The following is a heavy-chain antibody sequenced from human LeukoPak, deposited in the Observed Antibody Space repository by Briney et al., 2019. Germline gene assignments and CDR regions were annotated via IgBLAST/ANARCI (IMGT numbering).Heavy chain of an antibody. D-gene: IGHD5-12*01. CDR2: IIPIFGTA. Sequence: SVTVSCKASGGTFSSYAISWVRQAPGQGLECMGGIIPIFGTANYAQKFQGRVTITADESTSTAYMELSRLRSEDTAVYYCARDRTGYSDHLDWFDPWGQGTLVTVSS. J-gene: IGHJ5*02. CDR1: GGTFSSYA. CDR3: ARDRTGYSDHLDWFDP. V-gene: IGHV1-69*13.